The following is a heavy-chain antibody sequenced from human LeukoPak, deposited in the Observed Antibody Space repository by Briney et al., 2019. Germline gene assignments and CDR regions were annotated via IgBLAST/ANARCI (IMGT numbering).Heavy chain of an antibody. D-gene: IGHD1/OR15-1a*01. V-gene: IGHV3-23*01. J-gene: IGHJ4*02. CDR3: AKALGVNNNYFDN. CDR2: IGGSDDTT. CDR1: GFSLRTYA. Sequence: GGSLRLSCAASGFSLRTYAMNWVRQVPGKGLEWVSSIGGSDDTTYYADSVKGRFTISSDFSTNTVSLQMNSLRAEDTAVYFCAKALGVNNNYFDNWGRGTRVTVSS.